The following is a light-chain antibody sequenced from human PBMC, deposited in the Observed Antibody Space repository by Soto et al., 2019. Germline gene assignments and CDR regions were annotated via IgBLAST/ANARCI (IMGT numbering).Light chain of an antibody. Sequence: QSVLTQPASVSGSPGQSITISCTGTSSDVGGYNYVSLYQQHPGKAPKLMIYAVTDRPSGVSSRSSGSKSGNTASLTISGLQAEDEADYYCSSYTSSSTLFGTGTKVTVL. CDR3: SSYTSSSTL. V-gene: IGLV2-14*01. CDR1: SSDVGGYNY. CDR2: AVT. J-gene: IGLJ1*01.